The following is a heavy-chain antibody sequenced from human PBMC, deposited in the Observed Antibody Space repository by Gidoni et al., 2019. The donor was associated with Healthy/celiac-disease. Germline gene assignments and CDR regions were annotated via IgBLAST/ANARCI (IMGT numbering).Heavy chain of an antibody. D-gene: IGHD3-10*01. J-gene: IGHJ6*02. CDR1: GFTFSSYS. CDR2: ISSSSSTI. CDR3: CFGDHHYYYGMDV. Sequence: EVQLVESGGGLVQPGGSLRLSCAASGFTFSSYSMNWVRQAPGKGLEWVSYISSSSSTIYYADSVKGRFTISRDNAKNSLYLQMNSLRAEDTAVYYCCFGDHHYYYGMDVWGQGTTVTVSS. V-gene: IGHV3-48*01.